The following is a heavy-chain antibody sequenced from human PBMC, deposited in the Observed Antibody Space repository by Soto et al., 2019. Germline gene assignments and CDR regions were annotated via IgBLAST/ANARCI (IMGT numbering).Heavy chain of an antibody. CDR1: GFTFSSYG. Sequence: GGSLRLSCAASGFTFSSYGMHWVRQAPGKGLEWVAVISYDGSNKYYADSVKGRFTISRDNSKNTLYLQMNSLRAEDTAVYYCAKAYCSSTSCYMSGLYYFDYWGQGTLVTVSS. CDR2: ISYDGSNK. V-gene: IGHV3-30*18. J-gene: IGHJ4*02. CDR3: AKAYCSSTSCYMSGLYYFDY. D-gene: IGHD2-2*02.